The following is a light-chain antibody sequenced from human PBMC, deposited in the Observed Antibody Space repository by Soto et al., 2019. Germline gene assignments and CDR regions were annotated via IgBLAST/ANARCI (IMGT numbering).Light chain of an antibody. V-gene: IGKV1-39*01. CDR1: QSISSY. CDR3: QQSHSTPWT. J-gene: IGKJ1*01. Sequence: DIQMTQSPSSLSASVGDRVTITCRASQSISSYLNWYQQKPGKAPNLLIHMASNLQSGVPSRFSGSGSGADFTLTISSLQPEDFAAYYCQQSHSTPWTFGQGTKVEIK. CDR2: MAS.